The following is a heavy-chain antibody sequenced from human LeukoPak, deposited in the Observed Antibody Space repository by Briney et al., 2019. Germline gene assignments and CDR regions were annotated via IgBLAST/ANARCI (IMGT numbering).Heavy chain of an antibody. CDR1: GGSISSYY. J-gene: IGHJ4*02. CDR3: ARVGGAYNYGYFDS. V-gene: IGHV4-4*07. D-gene: IGHD5-18*01. CDR2: IYTSGST. Sequence: PSETLSLTCTVSGGSISSYYCNWIRQPAGKGLQWIGRIYTSGSTNYNPSLKSRVTMSVDTSKNQFSLKLSSVTAADTAVYHCARVGGAYNYGYFDSWGQGTLVTVSS.